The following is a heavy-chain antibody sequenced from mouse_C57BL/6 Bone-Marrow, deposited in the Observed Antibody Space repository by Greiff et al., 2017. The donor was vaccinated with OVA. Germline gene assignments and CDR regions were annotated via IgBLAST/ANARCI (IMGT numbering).Heavy chain of an antibody. V-gene: IGHV1-22*01. CDR1: GYTFTDYN. CDR3: ARCGNYYGSSYGFAY. CDR2: INPNNGGT. J-gene: IGHJ3*01. D-gene: IGHD1-1*01. Sequence: VQLQQSGPELVKPGASVKMSCKASGYTFTDYNMHWVKQSHGKSLEWIGYINPNNGGTSYNQKFKGKATLTVNKSSSTAYMELRSLTSEDSAVYYCARCGNYYGSSYGFAYWGQGTLVTVSA.